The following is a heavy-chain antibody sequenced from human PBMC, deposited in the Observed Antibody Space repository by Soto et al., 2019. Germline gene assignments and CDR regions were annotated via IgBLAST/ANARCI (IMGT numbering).Heavy chain of an antibody. CDR3: ARTQPGYFSGIDY. J-gene: IGHJ4*02. Sequence: SETLSLTCAVYGGSFSGYYWSWIRQPPGKGLEWIGEINHSVSTNYNPSLKSRVTISVDTSKTQFSLNLSSVTVADTAVYFCARTQPGYFSGIDYWGQGTLVTFSS. D-gene: IGHD2-15*01. CDR1: GGSFSGYY. CDR2: INHSVST. V-gene: IGHV4-34*01.